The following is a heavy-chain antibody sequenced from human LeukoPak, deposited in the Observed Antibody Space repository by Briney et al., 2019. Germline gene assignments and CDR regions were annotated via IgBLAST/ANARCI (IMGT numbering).Heavy chain of an antibody. CDR3: ARGIHDFDI. CDR1: GFTFSSYS. CDR2: ISSSSSTI. D-gene: IGHD2-21*01. Sequence: GGSMRLSCATSGFTFSSYSMDWVRQAPGKGLEWVSYISSSSSTIYYADSVKGRFTISRDNAKNSLYLQMNSLRAEDTAVYYCARGIHDFDIWGQGTMVTVSS. V-gene: IGHV3-48*01. J-gene: IGHJ3*02.